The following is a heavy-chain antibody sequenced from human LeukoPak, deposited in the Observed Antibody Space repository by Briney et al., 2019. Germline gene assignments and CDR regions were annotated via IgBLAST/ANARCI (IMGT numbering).Heavy chain of an antibody. J-gene: IGHJ4*02. Sequence: GGSPRLSCAASGFTFSSFTMNWARQVPGKGLEWISYISLGNSTMFYADSVRGRFTISRDNAKNSLYLQMNSLRDDDTAVYYCARVGNGRSWDYWGQGTLVSVSS. CDR3: ARVGNGRSWDY. CDR1: GFTFSSFT. CDR2: ISLGNSTM. V-gene: IGHV3-48*02. D-gene: IGHD2-15*01.